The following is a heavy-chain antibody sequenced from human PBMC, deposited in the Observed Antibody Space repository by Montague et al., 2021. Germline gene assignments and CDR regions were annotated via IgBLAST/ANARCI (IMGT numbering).Heavy chain of an antibody. D-gene: IGHD4-17*01. CDR1: GGSISSTAYY. V-gene: IGHV4-31*11. Sequence: TLSLTCAVSGGSISSTAYYWSWIRQHPGKGLEWIGYIYYSGSTYYNPSLKSRVTISVDTSQNQFSLNLNSVTAADTAVYYCARVGATVTAPFDFWGQVTLVTVSS. J-gene: IGHJ4*02. CDR2: IYYSGST. CDR3: ARVGATVTAPFDF.